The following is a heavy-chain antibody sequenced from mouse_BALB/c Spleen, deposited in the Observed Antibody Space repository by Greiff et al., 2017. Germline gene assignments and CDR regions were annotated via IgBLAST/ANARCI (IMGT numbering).Heavy chain of an antibody. D-gene: IGHD1-1*01. V-gene: IGHV1-69*02. CDR2: IDPSDSYT. CDR1: GYTFTSYW. CDR3: ARRGLLRYPYAMDY. J-gene: IGHJ4*01. Sequence: QVQLQQPGAELVKPGASVKLSCKASGYTFTSYWMHWVKQRPGQGLEWIGEIDPSDSYTNYNQKFKGKATLTVDKSSRTAYMQLSSLTSEDSAVYYGARRGLLRYPYAMDYWGQGTSVTVSA.